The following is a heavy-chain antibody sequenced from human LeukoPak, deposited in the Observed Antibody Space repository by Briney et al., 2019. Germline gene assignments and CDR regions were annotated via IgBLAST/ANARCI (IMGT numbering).Heavy chain of an antibody. CDR3: AKDGDLLRYFDWLRNYYYYYGMDV. CDR1: GFTFSSYG. V-gene: IGHV3-30*18. D-gene: IGHD3-9*01. Sequence: GGSLGLSCAASGFTFSSYGMHWVRQAPGKGLEWVAVISYDGSNKYYADSVKGRFTISRDNSKNTLYLQMNSLRAEDTAVYYCAKDGDLLRYFDWLRNYYYYYGMDVWGQGTTVTVSS. J-gene: IGHJ6*02. CDR2: ISYDGSNK.